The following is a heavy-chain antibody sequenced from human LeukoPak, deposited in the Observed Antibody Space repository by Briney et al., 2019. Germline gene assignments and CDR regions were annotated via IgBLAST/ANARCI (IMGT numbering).Heavy chain of an antibody. CDR2: IKQDGSDK. CDR1: GITFKTYW. D-gene: IGHD3-3*01. J-gene: IGHJ4*02. CDR3: AILQYDFEKPFDY. Sequence: PGGSLRLSCAVSGITFKTYWMSWVRQAPRKGLEWVANIKQDGSDKYYVDSVKGRFTISRDNARNSLYLQMNSLRAEDTAVYYCAILQYDFEKPFDYWGQRTLVTVSS. V-gene: IGHV3-7*01.